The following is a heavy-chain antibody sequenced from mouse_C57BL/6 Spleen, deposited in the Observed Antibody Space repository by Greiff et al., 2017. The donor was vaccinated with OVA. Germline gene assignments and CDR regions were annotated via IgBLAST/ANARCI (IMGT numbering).Heavy chain of an antibody. CDR2: INPSTGGT. CDR1: GYSFTGYY. V-gene: IGHV1-42*01. CDR3: ARRNLYYDYDGRDWYFDV. J-gene: IGHJ1*03. D-gene: IGHD2-4*01. Sequence: VQLQQSGPELVKPGASVKISCKASGYSFTGYYMNWVKQSPEKSLEWIGEINPSTGGTTYNQKFKAKATLTVDKSSSTAYMQLKSLTSEDSAVYYCARRNLYYDYDGRDWYFDVWGTGTTVTVSS.